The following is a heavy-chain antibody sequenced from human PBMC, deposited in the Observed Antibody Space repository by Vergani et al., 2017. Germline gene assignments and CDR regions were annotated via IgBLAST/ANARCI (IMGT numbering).Heavy chain of an antibody. V-gene: IGHV1-69*01. CDR3: AGEPSRPGYSSGWRHNNWFDP. J-gene: IGHJ5*02. CDR1: GGTFSSYA. D-gene: IGHD6-19*01. CDR2: IIPIFGTA. Sequence: QVQLVQSGAEVKKPGSSVKVSCKASGGTFSSYAISWVRQAPGQGLEWMGGIIPIFGTANYAQKFQGRVTITADESTSTAYMGLSSLRSEDTAVYYCAGEPSRPGYSSGWRHNNWFDPWGQGTLVTVSS.